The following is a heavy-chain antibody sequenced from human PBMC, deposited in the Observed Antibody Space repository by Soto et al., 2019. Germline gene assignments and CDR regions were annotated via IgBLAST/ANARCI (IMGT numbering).Heavy chain of an antibody. CDR3: ARDSSSWNTYYYYGMDV. V-gene: IGHV1-69*04. CDR2: IIPILGIA. J-gene: IGHJ6*02. Sequence: QVQLVHSGAEVKKPGSSVKVSCKASGGTFSSYTISWVRQAPGQGLEWMGRIIPILGIANYAQKFQGRVTITADKSTSTAYMELSSLRSEDTAVYYCARDSSSWNTYYYYGMDVWGQGTTVTVSS. D-gene: IGHD6-13*01. CDR1: GGTFSSYT.